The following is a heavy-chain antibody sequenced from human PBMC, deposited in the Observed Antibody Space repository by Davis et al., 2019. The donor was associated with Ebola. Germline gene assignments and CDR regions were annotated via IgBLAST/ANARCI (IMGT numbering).Heavy chain of an antibody. CDR1: GITASSNY. CDR3: TKGVYSSGWSDY. V-gene: IGHV3-53*04. D-gene: IGHD6-19*01. CDR2: IYSGGST. J-gene: IGHJ4*02. Sequence: PGGSLRLSCAASGITASSNYMSWVRQDPGKGLELVSVIYSGGSTYYADSVKGRFTISRHNSKNTLYLQMNSLRAEDTAVYYCTKGVYSSGWSDYCGQGTLVTVSS.